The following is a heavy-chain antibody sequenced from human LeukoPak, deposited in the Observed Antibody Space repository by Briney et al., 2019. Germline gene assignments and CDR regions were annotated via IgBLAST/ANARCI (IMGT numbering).Heavy chain of an antibody. V-gene: IGHV1-46*01. CDR3: ARTSGSGYMSDAFDI. Sequence: ASVKLSCKASGYTFTSYYMHWVRQAPGQGLEWMGIINPSGGSTSYAQKFQGRVTLTRDTSTSTVYMELSSLRSEDTAVYFCARTSGSGYMSDAFDIWGQGTMVTVSS. CDR1: GYTFTSYY. J-gene: IGHJ3*02. D-gene: IGHD3-22*01. CDR2: INPSGGST.